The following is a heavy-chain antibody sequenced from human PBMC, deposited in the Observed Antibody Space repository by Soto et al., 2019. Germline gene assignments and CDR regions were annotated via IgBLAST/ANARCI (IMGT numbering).Heavy chain of an antibody. Sequence: SETLSLTCTVSGGSISSYYWSWIRQPPGKGLEWIGYIYYSGSTNYNPSLKSRVTISVDTSKNQFSLKLSSVTAADTAVYYCARSLAVSSSWPNYYYYYYMDVWGKGTTVTVS. V-gene: IGHV4-59*08. CDR2: IYYSGST. CDR1: GGSISSYY. CDR3: ARSLAVSSSWPNYYYYYYMDV. J-gene: IGHJ6*03. D-gene: IGHD6-13*01.